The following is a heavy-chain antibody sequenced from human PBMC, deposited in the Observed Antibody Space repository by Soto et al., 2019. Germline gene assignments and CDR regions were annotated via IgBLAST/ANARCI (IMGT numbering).Heavy chain of an antibody. D-gene: IGHD1-1*01. V-gene: IGHV3-21*01. Sequence: EVQLVESGGGLVKPGGSLRLSCAASGFTFSSYSMNWVRQAPGKGLEWVSSISSSTSYIYYADSVKGRFTISRDNAKNSRYVQMNGRRAEDTAVYYCARGYPMGAFDIWGQGTMVTVSS. CDR1: GFTFSSYS. CDR3: ARGYPMGAFDI. CDR2: ISSSTSYI. J-gene: IGHJ3*02.